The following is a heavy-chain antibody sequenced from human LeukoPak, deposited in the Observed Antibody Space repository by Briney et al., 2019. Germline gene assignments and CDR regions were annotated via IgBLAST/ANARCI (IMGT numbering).Heavy chain of an antibody. J-gene: IGHJ4*02. CDR2: IRSKAYGGTT. CDR3: TRAPSLYCSSTSCYTGTLDY. V-gene: IGHV3-49*04. CDR1: GFTFGDYA. Sequence: GGSLRLSCTASGFTFGDYAMSWVRQAPGKGLGWVGFIRSKAYGGTTEYAASVKGRFTISRDDSKSIAYLQMNSLKIEDTAVYYCTRAPSLYCSSTSCYTGTLDYWGQGTLVTVSS. D-gene: IGHD2-2*02.